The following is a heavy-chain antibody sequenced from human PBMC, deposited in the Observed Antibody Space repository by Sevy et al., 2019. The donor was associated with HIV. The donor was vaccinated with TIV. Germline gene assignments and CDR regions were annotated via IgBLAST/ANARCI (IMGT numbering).Heavy chain of an antibody. CDR3: AHSHDFWSGLGRYYFDY. D-gene: IGHD3-3*01. CDR2: IYWTDAK. V-gene: IGHV2-5*01. Sequence: SGPTLVNPTQTLTLTCTFSGFSLSTSGVGVGWIRQPPGKALEWLALIYWTDAKRYSPSLKCRLTIPKDTSKNQVDLTMTNIDPVERATYYCAHSHDFWSGLGRYYFDYWGQGTRVTVSS. J-gene: IGHJ4*02. CDR1: GFSLSTSGVG.